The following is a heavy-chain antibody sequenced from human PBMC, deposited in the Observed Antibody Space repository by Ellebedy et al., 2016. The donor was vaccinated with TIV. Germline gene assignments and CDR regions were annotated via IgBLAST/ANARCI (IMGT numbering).Heavy chain of an antibody. V-gene: IGHV3-53*01. Sequence: GGSLRLSCAASGFTVSSNYMSWVRQAPGKGLEWVSVIYSGGTTHYADSVKGRFTISRDNSKNTLFLQMNSLRAEDTAVYFCAKDRNGDYVVYFDNWGQGTLVTVSS. CDR2: IYSGGTT. CDR1: GFTVSSNY. D-gene: IGHD4-17*01. CDR3: AKDRNGDYVVYFDN. J-gene: IGHJ4*02.